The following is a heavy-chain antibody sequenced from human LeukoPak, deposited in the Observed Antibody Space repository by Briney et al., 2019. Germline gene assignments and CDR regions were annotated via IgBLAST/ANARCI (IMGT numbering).Heavy chain of an antibody. J-gene: IGHJ4*02. CDR1: GFTFSTYS. D-gene: IGHD6-13*01. CDR2: ISSSSSAI. V-gene: IGHV3-48*02. Sequence: GGSLRLSCAASGFTFSTYSMNWVRQAPGKGLEWVSYISSSSSAINYADSVKGRFTISRDNAKNSLYLQMNSLRDEDTAVYYCARDGPPEYSSSWYFDYWGQGTLVTVSS. CDR3: ARDGPPEYSSSWYFDY.